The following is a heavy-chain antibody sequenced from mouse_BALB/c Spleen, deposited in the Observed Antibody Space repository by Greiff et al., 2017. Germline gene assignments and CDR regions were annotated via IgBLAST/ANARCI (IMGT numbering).Heavy chain of an antibody. CDR2: ISSGGST. J-gene: IGHJ4*01. D-gene: IGHD2-12*01. CDR3: ARGSWELLGYYAMDY. CDR1: GFTFSSYA. V-gene: IGHV5-6-5*01. Sequence: EVQLQESGGGLVKPGGSLKLSCAASGFTFSSYAMSWVRQTPEKRLEWVASISSGGSTYYPDSVKGRFTISRDNARNILYLQMSSLRSEDTAMYYCARGSWELLGYYAMDYWGQGTSVTVSS.